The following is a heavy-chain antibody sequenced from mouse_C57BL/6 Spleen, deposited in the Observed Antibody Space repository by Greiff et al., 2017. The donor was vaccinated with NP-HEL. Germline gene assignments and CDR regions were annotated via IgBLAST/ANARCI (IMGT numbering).Heavy chain of an antibody. CDR2: ISDGGSYT. Sequence: EVKFIESGGGLVKPGGSLKLSCAASGFTFSSYAMSWVRQTPEKRLEWVATISDGGSYTYYPDNVKGRFTISRDNAKNNLYLQMSHLKSEDTAMYYCARDGHGSRTPRFAYWGQGTLVTVSA. CDR1: GFTFSSYA. J-gene: IGHJ3*01. D-gene: IGHD1-1*01. CDR3: ARDGHGSRTPRFAY. V-gene: IGHV5-4*01.